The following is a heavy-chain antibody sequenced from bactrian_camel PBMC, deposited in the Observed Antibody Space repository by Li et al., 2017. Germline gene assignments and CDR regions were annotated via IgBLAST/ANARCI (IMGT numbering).Heavy chain of an antibody. CDR1: GFSFNNCG. CDR3: RPSGRCWGY. CDR2: ISFDGST. D-gene: IGHD5*01. J-gene: IGHJ6*01. V-gene: IGHV3S9*01. Sequence: HVQLVESGGGSVQAGGSLRLSCTAPGFSFNNCGMDWSRQAAGQEREWVSRISFDGSTVYADSVKARFVISMDKAKDTVYLTMNSLKPEDTAMYSCRPSGRCWGYWGQGTQVTVS.